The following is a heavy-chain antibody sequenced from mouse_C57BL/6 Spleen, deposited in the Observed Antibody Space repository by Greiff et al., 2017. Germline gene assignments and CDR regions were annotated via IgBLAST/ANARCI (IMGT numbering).Heavy chain of an antibody. D-gene: IGHD2-4*01. CDR2: IDPEDGDT. V-gene: IGHV14-1*01. J-gene: IGHJ3*01. Sequence: EVQLQQSGAELVRPGASVKLSCTASGFNIKDYYMHRVKQRPEQGLEWIGRIDPEDGDTEYAPKFQGKATMTADTSSNTAYLQLSSLTSEDTAVYYCTTQYDYDERAWFAYWGQGTLVTVSA. CDR3: TTQYDYDERAWFAY. CDR1: GFNIKDYY.